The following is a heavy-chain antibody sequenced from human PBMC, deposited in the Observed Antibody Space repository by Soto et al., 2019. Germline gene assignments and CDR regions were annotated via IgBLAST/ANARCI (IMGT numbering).Heavy chain of an antibody. CDR3: ARLHSHDFYDRSIYVP. V-gene: IGHV4-59*04. CDR2: IHYSGST. J-gene: IGHJ4*02. CDR1: GDSITSYY. Sequence: SETLSLTCSVSGDSITSYYWSWIRQPPGKGLEWIGNIHYSGSTYYNPSLKSRVNISVDTSKNQFSLKLSSVTAADTAMYYCARLHSHDFYDRSIYVPWGQGAQVTVSS. D-gene: IGHD3-22*01.